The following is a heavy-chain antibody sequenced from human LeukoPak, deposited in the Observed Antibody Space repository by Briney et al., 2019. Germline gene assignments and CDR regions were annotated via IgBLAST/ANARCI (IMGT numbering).Heavy chain of an antibody. CDR2: ISGSGGSA. V-gene: IGHV3-23*01. CDR3: AKYSSGWYYYFDY. D-gene: IGHD6-19*01. J-gene: IGHJ4*02. CDR1: GFTFSSYG. Sequence: PGGSLRLSCAASGFTFSSYGMHWVRLAPGKGLEWVSGISGSGGSAYYADSVKGRFTISRDNSRHTLYLQMNSLRAEDTAVYYCAKYSSGWYYYFDYWGQGTLVTVSS.